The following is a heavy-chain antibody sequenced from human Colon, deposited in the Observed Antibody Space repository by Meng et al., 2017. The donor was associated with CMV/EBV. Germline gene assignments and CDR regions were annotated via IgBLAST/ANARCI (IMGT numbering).Heavy chain of an antibody. D-gene: IGHD3-3*01. CDR1: GFDFSSYW. CDR2: IKEDGSDK. V-gene: IGHV3-7*01. CDR3: ARDRPHWSMDV. Sequence: GGSLRLSCGAYGFDFSSYWLNWVRQAPGKGLEWVASIKEDGSDKYYLDSVKGRFTISRDNAKNSLYMQMNSLRAEDTAVYYCARDRPHWSMDVWGQGTTVTVSS. J-gene: IGHJ6*02.